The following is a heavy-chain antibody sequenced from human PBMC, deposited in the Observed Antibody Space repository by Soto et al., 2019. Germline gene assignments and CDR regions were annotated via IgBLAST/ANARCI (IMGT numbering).Heavy chain of an antibody. CDR1: GYTFTSYY. Sequence: QVQLVQSGAEVKKPGASVKVSCKASGYTFTSYYMHWVRQAPGQGLEWMGIINPSGGSTSYAQKFQGRVTMTRDTSTSTVYMELSSLRSEDTAVYYCARDRKWGDYVVMNFDYWGQGTLVTVSS. J-gene: IGHJ4*02. CDR2: INPSGGST. CDR3: ARDRKWGDYVVMNFDY. V-gene: IGHV1-46*01. D-gene: IGHD4-17*01.